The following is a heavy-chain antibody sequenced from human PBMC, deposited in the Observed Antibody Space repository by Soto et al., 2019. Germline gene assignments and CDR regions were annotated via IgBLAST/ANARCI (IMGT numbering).Heavy chain of an antibody. CDR1: CYTFTGDG. D-gene: IGHD2-2*01. V-gene: IGHV1-18*01. J-gene: IGHJ5*02. CDR3: ARRYCSSTSCYNWFDP. CDR2: ISAYNGNT. Sequence: ASVKVSCKASCYTFTGDGISWVRQAPGQGLEWMGWISAYNGNTNYAQKLQGRVTMTTDTSTSTAYMELRSLRSDDTAVYYCARRYCSSTSCYNWFDPWGQGTLVTVSS.